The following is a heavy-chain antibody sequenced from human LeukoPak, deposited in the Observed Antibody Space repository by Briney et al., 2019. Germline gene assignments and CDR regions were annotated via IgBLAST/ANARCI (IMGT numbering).Heavy chain of an antibody. CDR2: IYYSGST. V-gene: IGHV4-59*01. Sequence: SETLSLTCTVSGGSISSYYWSWIRQPPGKGLEWIGYIYYSGSTNYNPSLKSRVTISVDTSKNQFSLKLSSVTAADTAVYYCARVRIVVVPAALDAFDIWGQETMVTVSS. J-gene: IGHJ3*02. D-gene: IGHD2-2*01. CDR3: ARVRIVVVPAALDAFDI. CDR1: GGSISSYY.